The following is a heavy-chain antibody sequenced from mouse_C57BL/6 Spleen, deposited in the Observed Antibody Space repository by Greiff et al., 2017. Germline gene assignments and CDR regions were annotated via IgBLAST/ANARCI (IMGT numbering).Heavy chain of an antibody. D-gene: IGHD2-4*01. CDR1: GYTFTSYW. Sequence: QVQLQQPGAELVKPGASVKMSCKASGYTFTSYWITWVKQRPGQGLEWIGDIYPGSGSTNYNEKFKSKATLTVDTSSSTAYMQLSSLTSEDAAVYYCAREGEYDYDNFDYWGQGTTLTVSS. CDR2: IYPGSGST. CDR3: AREGEYDYDNFDY. V-gene: IGHV1-55*01. J-gene: IGHJ2*01.